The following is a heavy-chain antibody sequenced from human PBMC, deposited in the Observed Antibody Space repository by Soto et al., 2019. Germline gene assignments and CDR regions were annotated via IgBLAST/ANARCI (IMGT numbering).Heavy chain of an antibody. V-gene: IGHV1-69*01. CDR1: GGTLSRSA. CDR2: IIPIFGPA. Sequence: QVQLVQSGAEVKKPGSSVKVSCKASGGTLSRSAISWVRQAPGQGLEWMGGIIPIFGPAIYAQKFRGRVSIIADESTRTAYMEMSSLRSDDTAVYYCGTGSSWTKVESWGQEPWSPSPQ. J-gene: IGHJ5*01. CDR3: GTGSSWTKVES. D-gene: IGHD6-13*01.